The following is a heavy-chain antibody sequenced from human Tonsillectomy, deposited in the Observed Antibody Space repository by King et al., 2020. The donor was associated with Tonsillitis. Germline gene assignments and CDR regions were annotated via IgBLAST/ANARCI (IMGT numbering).Heavy chain of an antibody. D-gene: IGHD4/OR15-4a*01. V-gene: IGHV4-59*08. CDR1: GGSISSYY. CDR3: ARRRGSDYGPYFDY. Sequence: QLQESGPGLVKPSETLSLTCTVSGGSISSYYWSWIRQPPGKGLEWIGYIYYSGSTNYNPSLKSRVTISVDTSKNQFSLKLSSVTAADTAVYYCARRRGSDYGPYFDYWGQGTLVTVSS. J-gene: IGHJ4*02. CDR2: IYYSGST.